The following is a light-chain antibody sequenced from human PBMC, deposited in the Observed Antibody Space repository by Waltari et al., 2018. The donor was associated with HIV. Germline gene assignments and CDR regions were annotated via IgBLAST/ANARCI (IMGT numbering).Light chain of an antibody. CDR3: HQRSNWPIT. CDR1: QSVSSY. J-gene: IGKJ5*01. V-gene: IGKV3-11*01. CDR2: GAS. Sequence: DIVLTQSPGTLTLSPGERATLSCRASQSVSSYLAWYQQKPGQAPRLLIYGASSRATGIPARFSGSGSGTDFTLTISSLEPGDFGVYYCHQRSNWPITFGQGTRLEIK.